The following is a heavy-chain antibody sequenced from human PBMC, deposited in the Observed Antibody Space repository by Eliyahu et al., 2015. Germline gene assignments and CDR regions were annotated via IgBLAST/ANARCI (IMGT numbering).Heavy chain of an antibody. D-gene: IGHD3-16*01. J-gene: IGHJ4*02. CDR2: IYYSGST. Sequence: QVQLQESGPGLVKPSETLSLTCTVSGGPISSYYWSWIRQPPGKGLEWIGYIYYSGSTNYNPSLKSRVTISVDTSKNQFSLKLSSVTAADTAVYYCARFRRFFDYWGQGTLVTVSS. CDR1: GGPISSYY. CDR3: ARFRRFFDY. V-gene: IGHV4-59*01.